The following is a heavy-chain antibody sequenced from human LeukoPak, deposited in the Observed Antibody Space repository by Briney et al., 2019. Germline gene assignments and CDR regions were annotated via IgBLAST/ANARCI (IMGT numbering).Heavy chain of an antibody. V-gene: IGHV3-21*01. J-gene: IGHJ4*02. D-gene: IGHD2-15*01. Sequence: GGSLRLSCAASGFTFSSYSMNWVRQAPGKGLEWVSSISSSSSYIYYADSVKGRFTISRDNAKNSLYLQMNSLRAEDTAVYYCARGLSGGDYFDYWGQGTLVTVSS. CDR3: ARGLSGGDYFDY. CDR2: ISSSSSYI. CDR1: GFTFSSYS.